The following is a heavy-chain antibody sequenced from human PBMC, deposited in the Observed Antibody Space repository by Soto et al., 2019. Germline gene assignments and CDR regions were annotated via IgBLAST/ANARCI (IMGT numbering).Heavy chain of an antibody. CDR3: ASGSYNWNDAVDAFDI. V-gene: IGHV5-51*01. D-gene: IGHD1-1*01. J-gene: IGHJ3*02. CDR1: GYSFTDYW. Sequence: GESLKISCKGSGYSFTDYWIGWVRQMPGKGLEWMGIIYPGDSDTKYSPSFQGQVTISADKSISTAYLQWSSLKASDTAMYYCASGSYNWNDAVDAFDIWGQGTMFT. CDR2: IYPGDSDT.